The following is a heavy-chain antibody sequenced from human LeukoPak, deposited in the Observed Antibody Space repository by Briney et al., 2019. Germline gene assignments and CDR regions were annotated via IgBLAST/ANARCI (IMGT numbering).Heavy chain of an antibody. D-gene: IGHD1-1*01. CDR2: ISYDGSNK. Sequence: GGSLRLSCAASGFTFSSYAMHWVRQAPGKGLEWVAVISYDGSNKYYADSVKGRFTISRDNSKNTLYLQMNSLRAEDTAVYYCARDRARNWNHDHYLDYWGQGTLVTVSS. CDR3: ARDRARNWNHDHYLDY. CDR1: GFTFSSYA. V-gene: IGHV3-30*04. J-gene: IGHJ4*02.